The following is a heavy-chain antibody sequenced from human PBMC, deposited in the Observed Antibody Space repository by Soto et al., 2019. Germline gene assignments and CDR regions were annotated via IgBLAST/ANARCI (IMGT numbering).Heavy chain of an antibody. CDR3: TTDPGGGWLRFGAFDI. Sequence: GGSLRLSCAASGFTFSNAWMSWVRQAPGKGLEWVGRIKSKTDGGTTDYAAPVKGRFTISRDDSKNTLYLQMNSLKTEDTAVYYCTTDPGGGWLRFGAFDIWGQGTMVTVSS. CDR1: GFTFSNAW. J-gene: IGHJ3*02. D-gene: IGHD5-12*01. V-gene: IGHV3-15*01. CDR2: IKSKTDGGTT.